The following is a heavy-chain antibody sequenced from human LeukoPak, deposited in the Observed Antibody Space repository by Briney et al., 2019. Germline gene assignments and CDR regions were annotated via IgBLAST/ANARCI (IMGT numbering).Heavy chain of an antibody. CDR2: IYTSGST. J-gene: IGHJ3*02. CDR1: GGSISSGSYY. D-gene: IGHD6-13*01. V-gene: IGHV4-61*02. Sequence: SETLSLTCTVSGGSISSGSYYWSWIRQPAGKGLEWIGRIYTSGSTNYNPSLKSRVTISVDTSKNQFSLKLSSVTAADTAVYYCARDRIAAAGSLDAFDIWGQGTMVTVSS. CDR3: ARDRIAAAGSLDAFDI.